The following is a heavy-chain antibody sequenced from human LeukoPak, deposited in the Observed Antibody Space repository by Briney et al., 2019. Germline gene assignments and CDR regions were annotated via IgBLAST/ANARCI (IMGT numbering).Heavy chain of an antibody. Sequence: SETLSLTCTVSGGSISSGSYYWSWIRQPAGKGLEWIGRIYSSGSTNYNPSLNSRVTISVDTSKNQFSLKLSSVTAADTAVYYCATSPAYSTMIKYYFDYWGQGTLVTVSS. J-gene: IGHJ4*02. CDR1: GGSISSGSYY. D-gene: IGHD6-13*01. CDR2: IYSSGST. CDR3: ATSPAYSTMIKYYFDY. V-gene: IGHV4-61*02.